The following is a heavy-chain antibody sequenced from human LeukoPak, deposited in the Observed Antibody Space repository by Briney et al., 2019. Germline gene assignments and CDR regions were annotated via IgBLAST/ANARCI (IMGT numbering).Heavy chain of an antibody. V-gene: IGHV3-7*01. CDR3: ATDRGWRTSGYYLYYFEY. D-gene: IGHD3-3*01. CDR1: GFTFSNAY. Sequence: GGSLRLSCAASGFTFSNAYMNWVRQAPGKGLEWVASIKHDGSEKYYVDSVRGRFTISRDNTMNSLYLQMSSLRAEDTAVYYCATDRGWRTSGYYLYYFEYWGQGTLVTFSS. J-gene: IGHJ4*02. CDR2: IKHDGSEK.